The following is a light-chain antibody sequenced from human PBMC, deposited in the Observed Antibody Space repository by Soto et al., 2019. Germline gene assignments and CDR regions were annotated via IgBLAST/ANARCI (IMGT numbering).Light chain of an antibody. J-gene: IGKJ3*01. CDR3: LQHDTYPFT. CDR1: QNIRFW. CDR2: AAS. V-gene: IGKV1-17*03. Sequence: DIQMTQSPSSVSASIGDRVTITCRASQNIRFWLAWYQQKPGKAPKRLIYAASSLQTGVPSRFSGSGSGTEFTLTISSLQPEDFATYCCLQHDTYPFTFGPGTKVGIE.